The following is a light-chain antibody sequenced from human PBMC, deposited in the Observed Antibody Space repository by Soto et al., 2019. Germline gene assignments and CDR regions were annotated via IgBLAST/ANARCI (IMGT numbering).Light chain of an antibody. CDR1: QSVSSSY. CDR3: QQYGSSPLYT. J-gene: IGKJ5*01. CDR2: GAS. V-gene: IGKV3-20*01. Sequence: DIVMTQSPATLSVSPGERATLSCRASQSVSSSYLAWYQQKPGQAPRLLIYGASSRATGIPDRFSGSGSGTDFTLTISRLEPEDFAVYYCQQYGSSPLYTFGQGTRLEIK.